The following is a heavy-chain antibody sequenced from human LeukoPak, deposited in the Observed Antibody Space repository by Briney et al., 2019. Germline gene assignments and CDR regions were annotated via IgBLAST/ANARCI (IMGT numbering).Heavy chain of an antibody. CDR3: ASKVLGATGYFDY. D-gene: IGHD1-26*01. CDR1: GFTFDDYA. J-gene: IGHJ4*02. V-gene: IGHV3-9*01. CDR2: ISWNSGSI. Sequence: GGSLRLSCAASGFTFDDYAMHWVRQAPGKGLECVSGISWNSGSIGYADSVKGRFTISRDNAKNSLYLQMNSLRAEDTAVYYCASKVLGATGYFDYWGQGTLVTVSS.